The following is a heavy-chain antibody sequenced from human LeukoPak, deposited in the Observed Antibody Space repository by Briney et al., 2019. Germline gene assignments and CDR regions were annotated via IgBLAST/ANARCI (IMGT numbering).Heavy chain of an antibody. CDR3: ARKRDDGDYHIDY. CDR1: GGSISSADYY. V-gene: IGHV4-31*03. J-gene: IGHJ4*02. Sequence: SETLSLTCTVSGGSISSADYYWSWFRQYPGKGLEWIGYICYNRITYYNPSLKSRVTISIYTSKNQFSLKLTSVTAADTAVYFCARKRDDGDYHIDYWGQGTLVTVSS. CDR2: ICYNRIT. D-gene: IGHD4-17*01.